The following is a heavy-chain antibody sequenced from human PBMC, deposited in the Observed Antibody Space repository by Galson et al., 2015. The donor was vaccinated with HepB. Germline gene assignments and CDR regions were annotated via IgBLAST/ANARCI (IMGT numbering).Heavy chain of an antibody. Sequence: SVKVSCKASGYIFSGYYMYWVRQAPGQGLEWMGRINPNTGGTNYAQKFQGRVTMTRDTSIRTAYMELSRLRSDDTAVYYCARVHRNSYFYGMEVWGQGTTVTVSS. J-gene: IGHJ6*02. CDR1: GYIFSGYY. V-gene: IGHV1-2*06. CDR3: ARVHRNSYFYGMEV. CDR2: INPNTGGT.